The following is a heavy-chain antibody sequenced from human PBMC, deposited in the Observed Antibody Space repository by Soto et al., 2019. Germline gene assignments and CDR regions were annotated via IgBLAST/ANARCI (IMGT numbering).Heavy chain of an antibody. J-gene: IGHJ4*02. Sequence: SDTLSLTCTVSCDSINTYYCICIRQPPGKRLEWIGYIYYTGSTTYNPSLESRVTMSVDTSKNQFSLKLSSVNAADTAVYYCAKYRRTEAEGFTLDYWGRGTLVTVSS. CDR3: AKYRRTEAEGFTLDY. CDR1: CDSINTYY. D-gene: IGHD6-13*01. CDR2: IYYTGST. V-gene: IGHV4-59*01.